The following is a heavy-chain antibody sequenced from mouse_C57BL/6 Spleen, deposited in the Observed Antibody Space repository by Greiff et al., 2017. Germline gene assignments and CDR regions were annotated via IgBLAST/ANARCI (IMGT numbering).Heavy chain of an antibody. CDR2: IDPSDSET. CDR3: ARMDYYGNY. J-gene: IGHJ4*01. V-gene: IGHV1-52*01. D-gene: IGHD1-1*01. Sequence: QVQLQQPGAELVRPGSSVKLSCKASGYTFTSYWMHWVKQRPIQGLEWIGNIDPSDSETHYNQKFKDKATLTVDKSSSTAYMHLSSLTSEDSAVYYCARMDYYGNYWGQGTSVTVSS. CDR1: GYTFTSYW.